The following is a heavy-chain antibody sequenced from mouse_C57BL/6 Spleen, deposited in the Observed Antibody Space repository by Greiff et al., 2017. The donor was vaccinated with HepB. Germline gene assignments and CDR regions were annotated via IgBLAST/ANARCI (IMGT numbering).Heavy chain of an antibody. D-gene: IGHD2-4*01. CDR1: GYTFTSYW. J-gene: IGHJ4*01. CDR2: IDPSDSET. CDR3: ARGMGLRGAMDY. Sequence: QVHVKQPGAELVRPGSSVKLSCKASGYTFTSYWMHWVKQRPIQGLEWIGNIDPSDSETHYNQKFKDKATLTVDKSSSTAYMQLSSLTSEDSAVYYCARGMGLRGAMDYWGQGTSVTVSS. V-gene: IGHV1-52*01.